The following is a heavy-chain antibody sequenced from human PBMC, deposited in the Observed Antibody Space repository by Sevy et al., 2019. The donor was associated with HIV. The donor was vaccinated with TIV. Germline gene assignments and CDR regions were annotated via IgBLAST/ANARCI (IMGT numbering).Heavy chain of an antibody. V-gene: IGHV3-7*03. CDR1: EFTFSSYW. CDR3: ARVAGSGSYYMGYYYYMDV. Sequence: GGSLRLSCAASEFTFSSYWMSWVRQAPGKGLEWVANIKQDGSEKYYVDSVKGRFTISRDNAKNSLYLQMNSLRAEDTAVYYCARVAGSGSYYMGYYYYMDVWGKGTTVTVSS. CDR2: IKQDGSEK. J-gene: IGHJ6*03. D-gene: IGHD3-10*01.